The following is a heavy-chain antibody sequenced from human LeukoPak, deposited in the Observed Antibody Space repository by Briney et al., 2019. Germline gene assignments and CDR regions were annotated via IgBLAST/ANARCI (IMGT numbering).Heavy chain of an antibody. V-gene: IGHV3-30*04. J-gene: IGHJ4*02. CDR3: ASGSVQPGTFDY. Sequence: GGSLRLSCAASGFTFSSYAMHWVRQAPGKGLEWVAVISYDGSNKYYADSVKGRFTISRDNSKNTLYLQMNSLRAEDTAVYYCASGSVQPGTFDYWGQGTLVTVSS. CDR2: ISYDGSNK. CDR1: GFTFSSYA. D-gene: IGHD1-14*01.